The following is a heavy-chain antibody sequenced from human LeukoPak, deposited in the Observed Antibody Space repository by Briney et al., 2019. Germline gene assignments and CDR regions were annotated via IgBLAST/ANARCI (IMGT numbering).Heavy chain of an antibody. D-gene: IGHD1-14*01. V-gene: IGHV3-21*06. CDR2: ISSSSSHI. J-gene: IGHJ3*01. Sequence: GGSLRLSCAASGFTFSAYSMIWVRQAPGKGLEWVSSISSSSSHIYYTDSLMGRFTVSRDNAKSSLDLQMNSLRVEDTAVYYCARVTRNSGVFDVWGQGTMATVSS. CDR1: GFTFSAYS. CDR3: ARVTRNSGVFDV.